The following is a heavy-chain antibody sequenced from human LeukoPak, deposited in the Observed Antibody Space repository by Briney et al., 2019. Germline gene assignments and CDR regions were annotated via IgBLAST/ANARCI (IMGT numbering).Heavy chain of an antibody. D-gene: IGHD3-22*01. CDR2: ISGSGGST. J-gene: IGHJ4*02. Sequence: GGSLRLSCAASGFTFSSYAMSWVRQAPGKGLEWVPAISGSGGSTYYADSVKGRFTISRDNSKNTLYLQMNSLRAEDTAVYYCAKDYYDSSGYDYWGQGTLVTVSS. CDR1: GFTFSSYA. V-gene: IGHV3-23*01. CDR3: AKDYYDSSGYDY.